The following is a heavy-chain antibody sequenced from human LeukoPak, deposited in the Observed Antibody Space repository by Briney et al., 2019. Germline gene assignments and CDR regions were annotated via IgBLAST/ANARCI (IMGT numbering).Heavy chain of an antibody. CDR1: GVTLSSYA. V-gene: IGHV1-69*13. CDR3: ATLHKGYCSGGRCHDWFDP. D-gene: IGHD2-15*01. J-gene: IGHJ5*02. Sequence: ASVKLSCKASGVTLSSYAISWVRHAPGQGLEWIGAIIPIFGTTNYAQKFQGRVTITADESTSTAYMELSSLGTEDTAVYYCATLHKGYCSGGRCHDWFDPWGQGTLVTVSS. CDR2: IIPIFGTT.